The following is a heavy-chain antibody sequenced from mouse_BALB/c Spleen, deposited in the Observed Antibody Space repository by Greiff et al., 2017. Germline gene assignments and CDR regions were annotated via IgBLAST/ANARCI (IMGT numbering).Heavy chain of an antibody. V-gene: IGHV1-7*01. Sequence: VQVVESGAELAKPGASVKMSCKASGYTFTSYWMHWVKQRPGQGLEWIGYINPSTGYTEYNQKFKDKATLTADKSSSTAYMQLSSLTSEDSAVYYCARSGAARSHYYAMDYWGQGTSVTVSS. CDR1: GYTFTSYW. D-gene: IGHD3-1*01. CDR3: ARSGAARSHYYAMDY. CDR2: INPSTGYT. J-gene: IGHJ4*01.